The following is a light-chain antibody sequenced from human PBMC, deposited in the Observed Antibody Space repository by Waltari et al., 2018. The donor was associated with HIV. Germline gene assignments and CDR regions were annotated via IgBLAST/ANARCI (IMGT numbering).Light chain of an antibody. V-gene: IGLV2-14*03. J-gene: IGLJ2*01. CDR3: CSYTKLTTHYVL. CDR1: TTDIGGYNY. CDR2: GVS. Sequence: QSALTQPASVSGSPGQSITISCNGTTTDIGGYNYVSWYQRHPDKAPKLIIFGVSNRPSGISSRCSGSKSGHTASLTISGLQAEDEADYYCCSYTKLTTHYVLFGGGTKLTVL.